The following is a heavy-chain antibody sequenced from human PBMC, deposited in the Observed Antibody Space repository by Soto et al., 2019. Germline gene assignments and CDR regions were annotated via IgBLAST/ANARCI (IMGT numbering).Heavy chain of an antibody. J-gene: IGHJ4*02. V-gene: IGHV4-59*01. CDR1: GGSISSYY. CDR3: ASGSYYGSGSYYPYYFDY. Sequence: SETLSLTCTVSGGSISSYYWSWIRQPPGKGLEWIGYIYYSGSTNYNPSLKSRVTISVDTSKNQFSLKLSSVTAADTAVYYCASGSYYGSGSYYPYYFDYWGQGTLVTVSS. CDR2: IYYSGST. D-gene: IGHD3-10*01.